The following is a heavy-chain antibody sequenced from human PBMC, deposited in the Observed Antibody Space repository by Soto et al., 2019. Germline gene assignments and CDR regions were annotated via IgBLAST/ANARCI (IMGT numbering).Heavy chain of an antibody. CDR3: ARGGWELLRDELDY. J-gene: IGHJ4*02. V-gene: IGHV3-30-3*01. D-gene: IGHD1-26*01. CDR2: ISYDGSNK. Sequence: ESGGGVVQHGRSLRLSCAASGFTFSSYAMHWVRQAPGKGLEWVAVISYDGSNKYYADSVKGRFTISRDNSKNTLYLQMNSLRAEDTAVYYCARGGWELLRDELDYWGQGTLVTVSS. CDR1: GFTFSSYA.